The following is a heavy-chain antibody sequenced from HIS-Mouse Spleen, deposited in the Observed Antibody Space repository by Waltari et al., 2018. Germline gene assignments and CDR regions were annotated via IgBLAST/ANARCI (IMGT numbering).Heavy chain of an antibody. V-gene: IGHV4-34*01. J-gene: IGHJ2*01. CDR2: INHSGST. CDR3: ARSWGQWYFDL. Sequence: QVQLQQWGAGLLKPSETLSPTCAVYGGSSRGYHWSWIRQPPGKGLGWIGEINHSGSTNYNPSLKSRVTISVDTSKNQFSLKLSSVTAADTAVYYCARSWGQWYFDLWGRGTLVTVSS. D-gene: IGHD6-13*01. CDR1: GGSSRGYH.